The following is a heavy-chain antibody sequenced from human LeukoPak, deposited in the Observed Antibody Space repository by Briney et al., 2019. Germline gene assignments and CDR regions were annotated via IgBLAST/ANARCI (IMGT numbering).Heavy chain of an antibody. CDR3: ARAPKFIVVVPAAIRDYYFDY. CDR1: GYTFTSYD. Sequence: GASVKVSCKASGYTFTSYDINWVRQATGQGLELMGWMNPNSGNTGYAQKFQGRVTMTRNTSISTAYMELSSLRSEDTAVYYCARAPKFIVVVPAAIRDYYFDYWGQGTLVTVSS. V-gene: IGHV1-8*01. D-gene: IGHD2-2*02. J-gene: IGHJ4*02. CDR2: MNPNSGNT.